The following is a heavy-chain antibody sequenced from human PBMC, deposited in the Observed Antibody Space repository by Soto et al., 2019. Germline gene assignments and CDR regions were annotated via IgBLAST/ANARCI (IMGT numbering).Heavy chain of an antibody. V-gene: IGHV3-9*01. CDR3: AKQPPVFGDYKDAFDI. J-gene: IGHJ3*02. CDR2: ISWNSGSI. CDR1: GFTFDDYA. Sequence: GGSLRLSCAASGFTFDDYAMHWVRQAPGKGLEWVSGISWNSGSIGYADSVKGRFTISRDNAKNSLYLQMNSLRAEDTALHYCAKQPPVFGDYKDAFDIWGQGTMVTVSS. D-gene: IGHD4-17*01.